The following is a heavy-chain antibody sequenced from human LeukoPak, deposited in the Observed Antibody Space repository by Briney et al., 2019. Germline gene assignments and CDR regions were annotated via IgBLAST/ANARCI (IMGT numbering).Heavy chain of an antibody. CDR3: ARLSGTYSRGGDH. J-gene: IGHJ4*02. Sequence: PGGSLRLSCIASGFTFSDFHMSWIRQAPGKGLEWVSHISGSGYAIHHPGSVKGRFTISRDNAKNSLYLQMNSLRVEDSAVYYCARLSGTYSRGGDHWGQGTLVTVSS. D-gene: IGHD1-26*01. V-gene: IGHV3-11*01. CDR1: GFTFSDFH. CDR2: ISGSGYAI.